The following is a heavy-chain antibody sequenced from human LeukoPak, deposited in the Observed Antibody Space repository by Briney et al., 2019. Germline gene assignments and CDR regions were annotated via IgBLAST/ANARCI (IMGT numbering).Heavy chain of an antibody. Sequence: SVKVSCKASGGTFSSYAISWVRQAPGQGLEWMGGIIPIFGTANYAQKFQGRVTITTDESTSTAYMELSSLRSEDTAVCYCARARGGTRSNYYYYYMDVWGRRTTVTVSS. V-gene: IGHV1-69*05. CDR3: ARARGGTRSNYYYYYMDV. CDR1: GGTFSSYA. J-gene: IGHJ6*03. CDR2: IIPIFGTA. D-gene: IGHD1-7*01.